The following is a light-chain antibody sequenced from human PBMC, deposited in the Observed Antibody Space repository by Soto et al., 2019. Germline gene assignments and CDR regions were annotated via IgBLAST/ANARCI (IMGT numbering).Light chain of an antibody. V-gene: IGLV2-14*03. J-gene: IGLJ1*01. CDR2: DVN. Sequence: SVLAQPASVTWSPGQWITISCTVTTSDVGGYNYVTWYQQYPGQAPKIIIYDVNRRPPGVSDRFSGSKYGNTASLTVSDLQAGDEADYFCCSFTTIKTLVFGCGTKVTVL. CDR1: TSDVGGYNY. CDR3: CSFTTIKTLV.